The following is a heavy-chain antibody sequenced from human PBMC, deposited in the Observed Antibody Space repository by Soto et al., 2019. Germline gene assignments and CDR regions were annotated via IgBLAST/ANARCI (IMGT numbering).Heavy chain of an antibody. V-gene: IGHV3-23*01. CDR2: IGGSGTTI. D-gene: IGHD5-12*01. Sequence: HPGGSLRLSCVASGFPFSAYAMNWVRQTPGKGLEWVCGIGGSGTTIYCADSVKGRFTISRDNFGNSLYLQMNSLRAEDTAVYYCARDHHRYSGYDYVDYWGQGTLVTVSS. CDR1: GFPFSAYA. J-gene: IGHJ4*02. CDR3: ARDHHRYSGYDYVDY.